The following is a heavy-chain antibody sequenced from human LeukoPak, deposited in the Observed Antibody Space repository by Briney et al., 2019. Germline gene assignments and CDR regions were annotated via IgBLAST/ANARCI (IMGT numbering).Heavy chain of an antibody. CDR1: GGTFSSYA. CDR3: AVESGSSGFLPFDY. J-gene: IGHJ4*02. D-gene: IGHD6-19*01. Sequence: SVKVSCKASGGTFSSYAISWVRQAPGQGLEWMGRIIPIFGTANYAQKFQGRVTIITDESTSTAYMELSSLRSEDTAVYYCAVESGSSGFLPFDYWGQGTLVTVSS. V-gene: IGHV1-69*05. CDR2: IIPIFGTA.